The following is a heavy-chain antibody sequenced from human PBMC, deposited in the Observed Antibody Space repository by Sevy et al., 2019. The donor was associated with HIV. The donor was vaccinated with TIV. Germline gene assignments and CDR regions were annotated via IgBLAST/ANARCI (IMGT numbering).Heavy chain of an antibody. D-gene: IGHD3-22*01. CDR3: ARGWGDRSGYYPLDY. CDR1: GFTVRSNY. Sequence: GGSLRLSCAASGFTVRSNYMSWVRQAPGKGLEWVSVIYSGGSTYYADSVKGRFTISRGNSKNTLYLQMNSLRAEDTAVYYCARGWGDRSGYYPLDYWAREPWSPSPQ. CDR2: IYSGGST. V-gene: IGHV3-66*01. J-gene: IGHJ4*02.